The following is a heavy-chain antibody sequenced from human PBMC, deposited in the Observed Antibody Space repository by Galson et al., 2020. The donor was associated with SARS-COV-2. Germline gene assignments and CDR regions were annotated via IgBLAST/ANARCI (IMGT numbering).Heavy chain of an antibody. D-gene: IGHD2-2*01. CDR1: GFTFSGPA. J-gene: IGHJ5*02. CDR2: IKSKANSYAT. Sequence: GGSLRLSCAASGFTFSGPAIHWVRQASGNGLEWVGRIKSKANSYATAYAASVKGRFTMSRDDSKNTAYLQMNSLKTEDTALYYCTSGYCSSSTCYPEFDPWGQGTLVTVSS. CDR3: TSGYCSSSTCYPEFDP. V-gene: IGHV3-73*01.